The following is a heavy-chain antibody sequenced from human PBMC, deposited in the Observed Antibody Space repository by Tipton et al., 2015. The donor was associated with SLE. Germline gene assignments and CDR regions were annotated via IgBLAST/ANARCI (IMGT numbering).Heavy chain of an antibody. CDR3: AKGLGAYSSGWRHYYYYMDV. CDR1: GDSMNSIPYY. J-gene: IGHJ6*03. Sequence: LSLTCAVSGDSMNSIPYYWSWIRQPPGKGLEWIGEINHSGSTNYNPSLKSRVTISVDTSKNQFSLKLSSVTAADTAVYYCAKGLGAYSSGWRHYYYYMDVWGKGTTVTVSS. V-gene: IGHV4-34*01. D-gene: IGHD6-19*01. CDR2: INHSGST.